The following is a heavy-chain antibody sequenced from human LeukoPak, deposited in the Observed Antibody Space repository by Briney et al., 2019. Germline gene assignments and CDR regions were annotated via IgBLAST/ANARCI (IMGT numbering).Heavy chain of an antibody. CDR2: ISYDGSNK. CDR3: AKVTGFGVVYIPYYFDY. Sequence: GGSLRLSCAASGFTFSSYAMHWVRQAPGKGLEWVAVISYDGSNKYYADSVKGRFTISRDNSKNTLYLQMNSLRAEDTAVYYCAKVTGFGVVYIPYYFDYWGQGTLVTVSS. V-gene: IGHV3-30-3*01. CDR1: GFTFSSYA. J-gene: IGHJ4*02. D-gene: IGHD3-3*01.